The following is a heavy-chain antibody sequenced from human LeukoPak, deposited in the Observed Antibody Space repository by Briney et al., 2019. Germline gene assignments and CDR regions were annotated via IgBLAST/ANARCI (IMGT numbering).Heavy chain of an antibody. CDR1: GYTFTGYY. D-gene: IGHD3-16*02. CDR2: INPNSGGT. J-gene: IGHJ4*02. Sequence: ASVKVSCKASGYTFTGYYMHWVRQAPGQGLEWMGRINPNSGGTNYAQKFQGRVTMTRDTSISTAYMELSRLRSDDTAVYYCARGGYVWGSYRRPNHSDYWGQGTLVTVSS. CDR3: ARGGYVWGSYRRPNHSDY. V-gene: IGHV1-2*06.